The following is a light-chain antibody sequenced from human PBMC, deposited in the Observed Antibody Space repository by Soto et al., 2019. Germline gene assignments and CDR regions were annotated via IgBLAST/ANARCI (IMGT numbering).Light chain of an antibody. CDR3: SSYTSSSSYV. V-gene: IGLV2-14*03. CDR1: SSNIGAFNH. Sequence: QSALTQPASVSDSPGQSITISCIGTSSNIGAFNHVSWHQQHPGKAPKLIIYDVINRLSGVSNRFSGSKTGNTASLIISGLQAEDEADYYCSSYTSSSSYVFGSGTKLTVL. J-gene: IGLJ1*01. CDR2: DVI.